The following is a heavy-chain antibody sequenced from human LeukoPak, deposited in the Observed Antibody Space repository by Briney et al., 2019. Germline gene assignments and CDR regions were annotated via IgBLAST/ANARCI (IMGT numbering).Heavy chain of an antibody. D-gene: IGHD1-26*01. V-gene: IGHV5-51*01. CDR3: ARQELAWAFDI. CDR2: IYPAHSDT. J-gene: IGHJ3*02. Sequence: XGMGSIYPAHSDTRYSPSFQGQVTISADKSISTAYLQWSSLKASDTAMYYCARQELAWAFDIWGQGTMVTVSS.